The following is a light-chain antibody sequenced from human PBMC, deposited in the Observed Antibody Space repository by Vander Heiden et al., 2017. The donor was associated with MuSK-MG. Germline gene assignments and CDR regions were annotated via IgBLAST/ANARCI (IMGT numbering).Light chain of an antibody. Sequence: SYELTQPPSVSVSPGRTASITGSGDKLGDKYACWYQQTPGQSPVLVIYQDSKRPSGITERFSGSNSGNTAPLTISGTQAMDDADDYCQEWDSSTGVFGGGTKLTVL. CDR3: QEWDSSTGV. V-gene: IGLV3-1*01. CDR2: QDS. CDR1: KLGDKY. J-gene: IGLJ2*01.